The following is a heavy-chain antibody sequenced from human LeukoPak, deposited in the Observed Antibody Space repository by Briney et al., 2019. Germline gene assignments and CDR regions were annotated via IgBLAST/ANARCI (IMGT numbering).Heavy chain of an antibody. CDR3: ARVGVPAAMNFLQAQDPTIDY. V-gene: IGHV1-8*02. J-gene: IGHJ4*02. Sequence: GSSVKVSCKASGGTFSSYAISWVRQAPGQGLEWMGWMNPNSGNTGYAQKFQGRVTMTRNTSISTAYMELSSLRSEDTAVYYCARVGVPAAMNFLQAQDPTIDYWGQGTLVTVSS. CDR2: MNPNSGNT. CDR1: GGTFSSYA. D-gene: IGHD2-2*01.